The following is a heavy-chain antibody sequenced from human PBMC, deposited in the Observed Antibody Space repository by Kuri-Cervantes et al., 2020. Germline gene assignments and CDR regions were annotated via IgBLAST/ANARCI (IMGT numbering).Heavy chain of an antibody. CDR3: ARGYSSGWYNYYYYYGMDV. CDR1: GYTFTSYY. J-gene: IGHJ6*02. Sequence: ASVKVSCKASGYTFTSYYIHWVRQAPGQGLEWMGIINPSGGSPNYAQKFQGRVTMTRDTSTSTAYMELSSLRSEDTAVYYCARGYSSGWYNYYYYYGMDVWGQGTTVTVSS. D-gene: IGHD6-19*01. CDR2: INPSGGSP. V-gene: IGHV1-46*01.